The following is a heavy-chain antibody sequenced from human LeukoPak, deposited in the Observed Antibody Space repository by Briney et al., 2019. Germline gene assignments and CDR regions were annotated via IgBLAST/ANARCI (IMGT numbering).Heavy chain of an antibody. CDR3: ARGRGYSYGYYYYYMDV. D-gene: IGHD5-18*01. V-gene: IGHV4-34*01. CDR2: INHSGST. Sequence: SETLSLTCAVYGGSFSGYYWSWIRQPPGKGLEWIGEINHSGSTNYNPSLKSRVTISVDTSKNQFSLKLSSVTAADTAVYYCARGRGYSYGYYYYYMDVWGKGTTVTVSS. CDR1: GGSFSGYY. J-gene: IGHJ6*03.